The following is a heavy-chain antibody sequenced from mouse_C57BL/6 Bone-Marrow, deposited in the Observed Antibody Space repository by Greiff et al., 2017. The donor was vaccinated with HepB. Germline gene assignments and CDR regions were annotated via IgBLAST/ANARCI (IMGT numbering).Heavy chain of an antibody. CDR3: TTRGYGSRSFAY. CDR1: GFNINDYY. Sequence: VQLQQSGAELVRPGASVKLSCTASGFNINDYYMHWVKQRPEQGLEWIGRIDPEDGDTEYAPKFQGKATMTADTSSNTAYLQLSSLTSEDTAVYYCTTRGYGSRSFAYWGQGTLVTVSA. V-gene: IGHV14-1*01. CDR2: IDPEDGDT. J-gene: IGHJ3*01. D-gene: IGHD1-1*01.